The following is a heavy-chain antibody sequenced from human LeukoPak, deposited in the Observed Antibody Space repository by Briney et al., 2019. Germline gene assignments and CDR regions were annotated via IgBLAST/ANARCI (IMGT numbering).Heavy chain of an antibody. D-gene: IGHD5-12*01. J-gene: IGHJ6*02. CDR3: AKDMSGYDYYYYGMDV. CDR1: GFTFSSYW. Sequence: GGSLRLSCAASGFTFSSYWMHWVRQAPGKGLVWVSRINTDVSSTSYADSVKGRFTISRDNAKNTRYLQMNSLRAEDTALYYCAKDMSGYDYYYYGMDVWGQGTTVTVSS. CDR2: INTDVSST. V-gene: IGHV3-74*01.